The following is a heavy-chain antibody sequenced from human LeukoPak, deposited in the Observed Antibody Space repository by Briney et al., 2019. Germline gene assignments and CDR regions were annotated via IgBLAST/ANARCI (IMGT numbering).Heavy chain of an antibody. CDR1: GGSINNYY. D-gene: IGHD4-17*01. Sequence: SETLSLTCTVSGGSINNYYWSWIRQPPGEGLEWIGYIYYRGSTNYNPSLKSRVTFSVDTSKNQFSLKLNSVTAADTAVYYCARGGDYGDLRYFDYWGQGTLVTVSS. V-gene: IGHV4-59*01. CDR2: IYYRGST. J-gene: IGHJ4*02. CDR3: ARGGDYGDLRYFDY.